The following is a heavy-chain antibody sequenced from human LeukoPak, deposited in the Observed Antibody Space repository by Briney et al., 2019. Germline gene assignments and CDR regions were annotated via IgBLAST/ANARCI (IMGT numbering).Heavy chain of an antibody. J-gene: IGHJ5*02. V-gene: IGHV4-4*07. CDR2: IYTSGST. CDR3: ARVRGYCSSTSCRNWFDP. Sequence: SETLSLTCTVSGGSISSHYWSWIRQPAGKGLEWIGRIYTSGSTNYNPSLKSRVTMSVDTSKNQFSLKLSSVTAADTAVYYCARVRGYCSSTSCRNWFDPWGQGTLVTVSS. CDR1: GGSISSHY. D-gene: IGHD2-2*01.